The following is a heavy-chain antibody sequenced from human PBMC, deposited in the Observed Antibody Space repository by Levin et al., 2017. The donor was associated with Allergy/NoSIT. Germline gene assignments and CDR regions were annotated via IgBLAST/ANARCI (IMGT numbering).Heavy chain of an antibody. CDR3: ARREDYYGSGSYYGGWFDP. D-gene: IGHD3-10*01. CDR2: INHSGST. Sequence: KPSETLSLTCAVYGGSFSGYYWSWIRQPPGKGLEWIGEINHSGSTNYNPSLKSRVTISVDTSKNQFSLKLSSVTAADTAVYYCARREDYYGSGSYYGGWFDPWGQGTLVTVSS. CDR1: GGSFSGYY. J-gene: IGHJ5*02. V-gene: IGHV4-34*01.